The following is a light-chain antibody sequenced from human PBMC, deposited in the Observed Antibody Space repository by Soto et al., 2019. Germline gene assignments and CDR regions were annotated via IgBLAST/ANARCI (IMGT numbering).Light chain of an antibody. J-gene: IGKJ1*01. CDR2: AVS. Sequence: IPMTQSPASLSASVGDRVTITCRASQSISTYLNWYQHKPGKAPKVLIYAVSSLQSGVPSRFSGSGSGTDFTLTITSLQPEDSATYYCQLSYGTPRTFAQGTKVDI. CDR1: QSISTY. V-gene: IGKV1-39*01. CDR3: QLSYGTPRT.